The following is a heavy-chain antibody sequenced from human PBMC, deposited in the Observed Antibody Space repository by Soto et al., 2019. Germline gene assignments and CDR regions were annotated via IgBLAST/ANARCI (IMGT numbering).Heavy chain of an antibody. D-gene: IGHD5-18*01. CDR2: IYNSETT. V-gene: IGHV4-61*01. CDR3: ARGRGYGYGIDY. J-gene: IGHJ4*02. Sequence: QVQLQESGPGLVTPSETLSLTCTVSGDSVSTGPSYWSWIRQPPGKGLECIAFIYNSETTYYNPSLRSRVTISVATSNNQFSLKLSSATAADTGVYYCARGRGYGYGIDYWGQGTLVSVSS. CDR1: GDSVSTGPSY.